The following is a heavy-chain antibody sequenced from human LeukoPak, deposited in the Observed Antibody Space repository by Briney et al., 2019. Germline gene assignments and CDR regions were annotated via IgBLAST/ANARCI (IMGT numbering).Heavy chain of an antibody. V-gene: IGHV3-21*01. CDR1: GFTFSSYS. CDR2: ISSSSSYI. Sequence: GGSLRLPCAASGFTFSSYSMNWVRQAPGRGLEWVSSISSSSSYIYYADSVKGRFTISRDNAKNSLYLQMNSLRAEDTAVYYCARGGSITGTPDLDYWGQGTLVTVSS. CDR3: ARGGSITGTPDLDY. J-gene: IGHJ4*02. D-gene: IGHD1-7*01.